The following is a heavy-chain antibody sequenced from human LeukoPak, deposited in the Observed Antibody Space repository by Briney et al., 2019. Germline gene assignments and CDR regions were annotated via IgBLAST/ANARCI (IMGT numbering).Heavy chain of an antibody. CDR1: GFTFSSYW. J-gene: IGHJ4*02. Sequence: PGGSLRLSCAASGFTFSSYWMHWVRHAPGKGLVWVSRINSDGSSTSYADSVKGRFTISRDNAKNTLYLQVNSLRAEDTAVYYCATDLVVPAAISYFDYWGQGTLVTVSS. V-gene: IGHV3-74*01. D-gene: IGHD2-2*01. CDR3: ATDLVVPAAISYFDY. CDR2: INSDGSST.